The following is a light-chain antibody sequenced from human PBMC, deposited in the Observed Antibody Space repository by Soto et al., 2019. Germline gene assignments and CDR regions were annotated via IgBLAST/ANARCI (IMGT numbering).Light chain of an antibody. Sequence: VLTQSPATLSLSPGERATLSCRASQSVSILLAWYQQKPGQAPRLLISDASNRATGIPARFSGSGSGTDFTLTISSLEPEDFAVYYCHQRQYWPPITFGQGTRLEIK. CDR2: DAS. CDR3: HQRQYWPPIT. V-gene: IGKV3-11*01. CDR1: QSVSIL. J-gene: IGKJ5*01.